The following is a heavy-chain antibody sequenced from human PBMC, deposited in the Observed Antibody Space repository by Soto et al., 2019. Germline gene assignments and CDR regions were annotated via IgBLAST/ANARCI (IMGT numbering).Heavy chain of an antibody. D-gene: IGHD3-22*01. Sequence: KGLEWVAVIWYDGSNKYYADSVKGRFTISRDNSKNTLYLQMNSLRAEDTAVYYCARDREYYYDTSGYYNRYGMDVWGQGT. V-gene: IGHV3-33*01. J-gene: IGHJ6*02. CDR2: IWYDGSNK. CDR3: ARDREYYYDTSGYYNRYGMDV.